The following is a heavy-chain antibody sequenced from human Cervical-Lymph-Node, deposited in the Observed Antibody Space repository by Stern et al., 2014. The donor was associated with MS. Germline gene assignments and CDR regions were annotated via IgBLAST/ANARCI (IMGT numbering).Heavy chain of an antibody. D-gene: IGHD6-13*01. CDR1: GDSFTSWSYY. V-gene: IGHV4-61*01. CDR2: IYYGGST. Sequence: QVQLQESGPGLLKPSETLSLTCTVSGDSFTSWSYYWSWIRHPPGKGLEWIRNIYYGGSTKYNPSLKSRGTISVDTSKNQVTLNLRSVTAADTAVYYCARDGYSSTEYYLEYWGQGTPVTVSS. CDR3: ARDGYSSTEYYLEY. J-gene: IGHJ4*02.